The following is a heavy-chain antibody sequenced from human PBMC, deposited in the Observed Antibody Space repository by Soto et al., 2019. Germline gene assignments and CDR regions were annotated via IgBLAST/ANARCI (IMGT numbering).Heavy chain of an antibody. CDR2: IKQDGSEK. CDR3: ARDPGYYFDY. V-gene: IGHV3-7*01. CDR1: GFTFSSYW. Sequence: GESLKISCAASGFTFSSYWMSWVRQAPGKGLEWVANIKQDGSEKYYVDSVKGRFTISRDNAKNSLYLQMNSLRAEDTAVYYCARDPGYYFDYWGQGTLVTVSS. D-gene: IGHD7-27*01. J-gene: IGHJ4*02.